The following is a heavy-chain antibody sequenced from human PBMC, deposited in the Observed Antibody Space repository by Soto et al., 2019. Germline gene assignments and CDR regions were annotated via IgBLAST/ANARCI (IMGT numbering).Heavy chain of an antibody. J-gene: IGHJ4*01. CDR2: VDSRGCP. D-gene: IGHD1-26*01. V-gene: IGHV4-39*01. CDR1: GVSRPTTSFH. Sequence: PSQTMSLTCSLSAGSVSGVSRPTTSFHWGWIRWPRGKGLQFVGTVDSRGCPCNNPFLPSRVTITVYTSKNQLFLKLTAVSAADTAVYYCARLLAYWGHGILVTVSS. CDR3: ARLLAY.